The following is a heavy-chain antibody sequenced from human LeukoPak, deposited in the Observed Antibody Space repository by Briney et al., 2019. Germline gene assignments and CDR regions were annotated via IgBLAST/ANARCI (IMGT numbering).Heavy chain of an antibody. CDR2: IYHSGST. J-gene: IGHJ4*02. Sequence: SETLSLTCTVSGGSISSGGYYWRWIRQPPGKGLEWIGYIYHSGSTYYNPSLKSRVTISVDRSKNQFSLKLSSVTAADTAVYYCARERVELELLDYWGQGTLVTVSS. CDR1: GGSISSGGYY. V-gene: IGHV4-30-2*01. CDR3: ARERVELELLDY. D-gene: IGHD1-7*01.